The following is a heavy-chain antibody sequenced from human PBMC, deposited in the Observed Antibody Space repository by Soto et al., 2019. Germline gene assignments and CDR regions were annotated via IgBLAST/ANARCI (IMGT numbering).Heavy chain of an antibody. V-gene: IGHV3-33*01. CDR3: ARVSTENYYYYGMDV. Sequence: GGSLRLSCAASGFTFSSYGMHWVRQAPGKGLEWVAVIWYDGSNKYYADSVKGRFTISRDNSKNTLYLQMNSLRAEDTAVYYCARVSTENYYYYGMDVWGQGTTVTV. D-gene: IGHD2-2*01. J-gene: IGHJ6*02. CDR1: GFTFSSYG. CDR2: IWYDGSNK.